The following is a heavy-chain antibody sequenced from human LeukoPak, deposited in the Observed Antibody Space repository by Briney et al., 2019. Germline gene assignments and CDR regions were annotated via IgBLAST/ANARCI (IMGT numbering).Heavy chain of an antibody. CDR2: IYYSGST. Sequence: SQTLSLTRTVSGGSISSGGYYWSWIRQHPGKGLEWIGYIYYSGSTYYNPSLKSRVTISVDTSKNQFSLKLSSVTAADTAVYYCASTYGSGSYPTLLWGQGTLVTVSS. J-gene: IGHJ4*02. CDR3: ASTYGSGSYPTLL. CDR1: GGSISSGGYY. D-gene: IGHD3-10*01. V-gene: IGHV4-31*03.